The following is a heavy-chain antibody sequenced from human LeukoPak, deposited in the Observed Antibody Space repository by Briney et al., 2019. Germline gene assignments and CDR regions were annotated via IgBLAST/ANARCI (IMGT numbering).Heavy chain of an antibody. CDR2: ISVSGGST. CDR1: GFSFSSYA. V-gene: IGHV3-23*01. Sequence: GGSLRLSCAASGFSFSSYAMRCIRQAPGQGLKWVSAISVSGGSTYYADSVKGRFTISRDNSKNTLYLQMNSLRAEDTAVYYCARDHMVEVGSYGLDVWGQGTSVTVSS. J-gene: IGHJ6*02. D-gene: IGHD2-15*01. CDR3: ARDHMVEVGSYGLDV.